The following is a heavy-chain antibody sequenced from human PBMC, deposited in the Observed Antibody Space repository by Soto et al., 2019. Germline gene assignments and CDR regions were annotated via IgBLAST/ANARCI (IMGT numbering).Heavy chain of an antibody. D-gene: IGHD3-3*01. CDR2: INPATGAA. V-gene: IGHV1-2*02. J-gene: IGHJ3*02. CDR1: GYPVTAYY. CDR3: ARGGGVGVAGSAAFDM. Sequence: QLHLVQSGAVVKKPGASVTVSCSASGYPVTAYYMHWVRQAPGRGLEWMGGINPATGAAKYTQTCQGRVTTTRDPSTRTVFMELSGLTSEDTAVFYCARGGGVGVAGSAAFDMWGQGTLVTVSS.